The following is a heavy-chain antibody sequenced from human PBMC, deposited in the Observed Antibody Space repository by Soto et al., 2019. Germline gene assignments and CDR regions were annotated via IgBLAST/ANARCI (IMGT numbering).Heavy chain of an antibody. V-gene: IGHV3-30*18. D-gene: IGHD3-16*02. CDR1: GFTFSSYA. CDR3: AKALGELSPESFDY. J-gene: IGHJ4*02. CDR2: MSYDGNNQ. Sequence: QVQLVESGGGVVQPGRSLRLSCVASGFTFSSYAMYWVRQAPGKGLEWVAIMSYDGNNQYYAGSVKGRFTISRDNFKNTLYLQMNSLRAEDTAVYYCAKALGELSPESFDYWGQGILVTVSS.